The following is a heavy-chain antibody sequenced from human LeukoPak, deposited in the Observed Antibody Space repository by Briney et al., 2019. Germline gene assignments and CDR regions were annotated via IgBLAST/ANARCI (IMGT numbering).Heavy chain of an antibody. Sequence: GGSLRLSCAASGFTFSTHGMHWVRQAAGKWLGWVAFIWYDGSNKYYADSVKGRFTISRDNSKSTLYLQMNSLRTEDTAVYYCAKRTKAMVVDYWGQGTLVTVSS. V-gene: IGHV3-30*02. CDR2: IWYDGSNK. CDR3: AKRTKAMVVDY. D-gene: IGHD5-18*01. CDR1: GFTFSTHG. J-gene: IGHJ4*02.